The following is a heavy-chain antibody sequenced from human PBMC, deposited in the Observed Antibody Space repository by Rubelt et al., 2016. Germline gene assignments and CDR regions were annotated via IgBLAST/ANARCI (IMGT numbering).Heavy chain of an antibody. CDR2: INHSGST. CDR3: ARGKEGLGVTMMDY. Sequence: QVQLQQWGAGLLKPSETLSLTCAVYGGSFSGYYWSWIRQPPGKGLEWIGEINHSGSTNYNPSLKSRVTISVDTSKNQFARKLSSVTAADTAVYYCARGKEGLGVTMMDYWGQGTLVTVSS. D-gene: IGHD3-22*01. J-gene: IGHJ4*02. CDR1: GGSFSGYY. V-gene: IGHV4-34*01.